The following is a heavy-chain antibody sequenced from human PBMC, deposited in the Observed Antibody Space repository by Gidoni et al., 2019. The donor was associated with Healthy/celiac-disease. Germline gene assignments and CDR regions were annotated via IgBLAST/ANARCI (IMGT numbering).Heavy chain of an antibody. CDR2: IYHRGST. J-gene: IGHJ5*02. V-gene: IGHV4-4*02. D-gene: IGHD4-17*01. Sequence: QVQLQESGPGLVKPSGTLSLTCAVAGGSISSSNWGSWVRQPPGKGLEWIGEIYHRGSTNYNPSLKRRVTISVDKSKNQFSLKLSSVTAADTAVYYCARDRTVTTTGFDPWGQGTLVTVSS. CDR3: ARDRTVTTTGFDP. CDR1: GGSISSSNW.